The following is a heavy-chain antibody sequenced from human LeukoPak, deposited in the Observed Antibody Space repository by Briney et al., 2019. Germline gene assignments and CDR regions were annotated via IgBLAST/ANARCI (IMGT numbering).Heavy chain of an antibody. J-gene: IGHJ4*02. V-gene: IGHV3-23*01. CDR3: AKGLGDYDISTYSDY. Sequence: GGSLRLSCAASGFTFSSYAMSWVRQAPGKGLEWVSAISGSGGSTYYADSVKGRFTISRDNSKNTLYLQMNSLRAEDTAVYYCAKGLGDYDISTYSDYWGQGTLVTVSS. CDR1: GFTFSSYA. CDR2: ISGSGGST. D-gene: IGHD3-9*01.